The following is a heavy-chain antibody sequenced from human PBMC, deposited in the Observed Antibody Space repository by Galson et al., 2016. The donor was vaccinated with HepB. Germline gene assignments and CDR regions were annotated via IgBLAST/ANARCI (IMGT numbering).Heavy chain of an antibody. Sequence: SLRLSCAASGFTFSDWEFHWVRQAPGKGLDWVAVISKTGDTTFNGDSGKGRFTIASDNSKNKENLQIHSQSSEDAAMYFCARDSKLGAPDYMDGWGKGTTVTVS. CDR2: ISKTGDTT. CDR3: ARDSKLGAPDYMDG. V-gene: IGHV3-30-3*01. J-gene: IGHJ6*03. D-gene: IGHD1-26*01. CDR1: GFTFSDWE.